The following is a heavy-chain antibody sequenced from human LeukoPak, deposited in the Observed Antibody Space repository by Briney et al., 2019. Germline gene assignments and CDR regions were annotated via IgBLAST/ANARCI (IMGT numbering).Heavy chain of an antibody. CDR2: INTSGGST. V-gene: IGHV1-46*01. Sequence: ASVKVSCKASGYTFTSYYMHWVRRPPGQGLEWMGIINTSGGSTSYAQKSQGRVTMTRDTSTSTVYMELSSLRSEDTAVYYCARDRSDFWSGTRLYYFDYWGQGTLVTVSS. J-gene: IGHJ4*02. CDR3: ARDRSDFWSGTRLYYFDY. CDR1: GYTFTSYY. D-gene: IGHD3-3*01.